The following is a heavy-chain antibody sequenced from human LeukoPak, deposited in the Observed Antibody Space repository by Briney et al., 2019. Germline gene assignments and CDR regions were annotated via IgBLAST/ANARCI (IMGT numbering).Heavy chain of an antibody. CDR2: INSDGSST. CDR3: ARVSRELLPFDI. V-gene: IGHV3-74*01. Sequence: GRSLRLSCAASGFTFSSYWMHWVRQAPGKGLVWVSRINSDGSSTSYADSVKGRFTISRDNAKNTLYLQMNSLRAEDTAVYYCARVSRELLPFDIWGQGTMVTVSS. CDR1: GFTFSSYW. D-gene: IGHD1-26*01. J-gene: IGHJ3*02.